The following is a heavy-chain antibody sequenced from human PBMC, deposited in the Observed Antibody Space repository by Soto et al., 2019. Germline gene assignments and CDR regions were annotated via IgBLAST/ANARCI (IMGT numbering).Heavy chain of an antibody. CDR1: GFTFSSYG. J-gene: IGHJ6*02. CDR3: ARERRRTMIGVDITHYGMDV. V-gene: IGHV3-30*03. Sequence: QVQLVESGGGVVQPGRSLRLSCAASGFTFSSYGMHWVRQAPGKGLEWVAVISYDGSNKYYADSAKGRFTSSRDNSKYTLHLQMNRLRAEDTAVYYCARERRRTMIGVDITHYGMDVWGQGTTVTVSS. CDR2: ISYDGSNK. D-gene: IGHD3-22*01.